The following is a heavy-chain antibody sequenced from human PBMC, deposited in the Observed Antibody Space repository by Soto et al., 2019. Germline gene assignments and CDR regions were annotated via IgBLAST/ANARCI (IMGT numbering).Heavy chain of an antibody. CDR3: ARGRGDFWSGYKVGYKYYYYGMDV. D-gene: IGHD3-3*01. Sequence: QVQLQQWGAGLLKPSETLSLTCAVYGGSFSGYYWSWIRQPPGKGLEWIGEINHSGSTNYNPSLKSRVTISVDPSKNQFALKLSSVTAADTAVYYCARGRGDFWSGYKVGYKYYYYGMDVWGQGTTVTVSS. CDR2: INHSGST. V-gene: IGHV4-34*01. CDR1: GGSFSGYY. J-gene: IGHJ6*02.